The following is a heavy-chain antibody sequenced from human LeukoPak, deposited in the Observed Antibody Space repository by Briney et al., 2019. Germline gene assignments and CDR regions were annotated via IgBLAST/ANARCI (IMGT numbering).Heavy chain of an antibody. J-gene: IGHJ4*02. CDR1: GGSFSGYY. CDR2: INHSGST. V-gene: IGHV4-34*01. Sequence: SETLSLTCAVYGGSFSGYYWSWIRQPPGKGLEWIGEINHSGSTNYNPSLKSRVTISVDTSKNQFSLKLSSVTAADTAVYYCAGSYPLLQAYYFDYWGQGTLVTVSS. CDR3: AGSYPLLQAYYFDY.